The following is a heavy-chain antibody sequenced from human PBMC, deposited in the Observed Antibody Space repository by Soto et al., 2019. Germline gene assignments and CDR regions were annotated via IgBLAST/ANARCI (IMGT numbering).Heavy chain of an antibody. V-gene: IGHV1-18*01. CDR3: ARDAPPPELRFLEWHNYDYNGMDV. Sequence: QVQVVQSGDEVKETGASVRVSCKTSGYSFTAYGISWVRQAPGQGLEGMGWISCYNGKTKYAQKVQGRITMTTDTYTSTAYMEVRSLRSDDTAIYYCARDAPPPELRFLEWHNYDYNGMDVWGQGTTVTVSS. J-gene: IGHJ6*02. CDR1: GYSFTAYG. CDR2: ISCYNGKT. D-gene: IGHD3-3*01.